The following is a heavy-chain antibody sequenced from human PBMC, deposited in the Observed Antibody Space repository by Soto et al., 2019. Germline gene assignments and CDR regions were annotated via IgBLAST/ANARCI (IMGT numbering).Heavy chain of an antibody. CDR2: ISSSGSTI. CDR3: ARDKNYYDRSGYYPGAFDI. V-gene: IGHV3-48*03. J-gene: IGHJ3*02. D-gene: IGHD3-22*01. Sequence: RLSCAASGFTFSSYEMNWVRQAPGKGLEWVSYISSSGSTIYYADSVKGRFTISRDNAKNSLYLQMNSLRAEDTAVYYCARDKNYYDRSGYYPGAFDIWGKGTRVTVSS. CDR1: GFTFSSYE.